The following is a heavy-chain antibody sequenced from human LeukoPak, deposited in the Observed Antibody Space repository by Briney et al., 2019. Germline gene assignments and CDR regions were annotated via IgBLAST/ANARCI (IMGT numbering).Heavy chain of an antibody. CDR3: ARWQQLVPFDI. CDR2: INPNSGGT. CDR1: GFAFSSHY. D-gene: IGHD6-13*01. V-gene: IGHV1-2*02. J-gene: IGHJ3*02. Sequence: GASVKVSCKASGFAFSSHYMQWVRQAPGQGLEWMGWINPNSGGTNYAQKFQGRVTMTRDTSISTAYMELSRLRSDDTAVYYCARWQQLVPFDIWGQGTMVTVSS.